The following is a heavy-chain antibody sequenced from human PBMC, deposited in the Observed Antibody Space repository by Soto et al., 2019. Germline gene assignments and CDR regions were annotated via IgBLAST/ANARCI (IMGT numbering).Heavy chain of an antibody. CDR1: GGSISSSSYY. J-gene: IGHJ6*02. D-gene: IGHD5-12*01. Sequence: SETLSLTCTVSGGSISSSSYYWGWIRQPPGKGLEWIGSIYYSGSTYYNPSLKSRVTISVDTSKNQFSLKLSSVTAADTAVYYCARQGDGYNYDYYGMDVWGQRTTVTVS. CDR2: IYYSGST. V-gene: IGHV4-39*01. CDR3: ARQGDGYNYDYYGMDV.